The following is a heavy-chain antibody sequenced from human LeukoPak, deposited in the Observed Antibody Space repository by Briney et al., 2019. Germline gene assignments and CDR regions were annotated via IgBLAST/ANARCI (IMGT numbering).Heavy chain of an antibody. Sequence: SETLSLTCAVYGGSFSGYYWTWVRQPPGKGLEWIGEVNHSGRTNYNPSLESRVTIAIDTSKIQFSLKLNSVTAADTAVNYCARLREGYYDSSGYYYFDYWGQGTLVTVSS. J-gene: IGHJ4*02. CDR3: ARLREGYYDSSGYYYFDY. CDR1: GGSFSGYY. D-gene: IGHD3-22*01. V-gene: IGHV4-34*01. CDR2: VNHSGRT.